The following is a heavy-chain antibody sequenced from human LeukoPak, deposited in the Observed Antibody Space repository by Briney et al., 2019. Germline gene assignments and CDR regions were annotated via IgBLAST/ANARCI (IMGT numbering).Heavy chain of an antibody. CDR1: GGSVSSGSYY. Sequence: SETLSLTCTVSGGSVSSGSYYWSWIRQPPGKGLEWIGYIYYSGSTNYNPSLKSRVTISVDTSKNQFSLKLSSVTAADTAVYYCASEKGIAAAALFDYWGQGTLVTVSS. J-gene: IGHJ4*02. V-gene: IGHV4-61*01. CDR2: IYYSGST. D-gene: IGHD6-13*01. CDR3: ASEKGIAAAALFDY.